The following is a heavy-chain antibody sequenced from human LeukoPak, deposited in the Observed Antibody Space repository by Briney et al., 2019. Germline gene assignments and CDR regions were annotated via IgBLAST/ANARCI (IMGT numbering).Heavy chain of an antibody. D-gene: IGHD6-13*01. Sequence: GASVKVSCKASGYTFTSYDINWVRQATGQGLEWMGWMNPNSGNTGYAQKFQGRVTMTRNTSISTAYMELSSLRSEDTAVYYCARGRSSSSSSPLDYWGQGTLVTVSS. CDR2: MNPNSGNT. CDR3: ARGRSSSSSSPLDY. CDR1: GYTFTSYD. V-gene: IGHV1-8*01. J-gene: IGHJ4*02.